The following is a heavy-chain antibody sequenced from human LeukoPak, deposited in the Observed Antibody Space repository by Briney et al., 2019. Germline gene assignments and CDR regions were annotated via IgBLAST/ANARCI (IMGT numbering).Heavy chain of an antibody. CDR3: ARGSGYSSSWGSDP. Sequence: GASVKVSCKASGYTFTSYGINWVRQATGQGLEWMGWMNPNSGNTGYAQKFQGRVTMTRNTSISTAYMELSSQRSEDTAVYYCARGSGYSSSWGSDPWGQGTLVTVSP. CDR1: GYTFTSYG. D-gene: IGHD6-13*01. J-gene: IGHJ5*02. V-gene: IGHV1-8*01. CDR2: MNPNSGNT.